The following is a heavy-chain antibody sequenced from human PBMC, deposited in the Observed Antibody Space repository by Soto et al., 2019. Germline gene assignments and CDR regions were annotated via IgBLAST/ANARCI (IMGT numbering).Heavy chain of an antibody. V-gene: IGHV4-34*01. CDR3: ARGPTIFGVPMLMDV. D-gene: IGHD3-3*01. CDR1: GGSFSGYY. J-gene: IGHJ6*02. CDR2: INHSGST. Sequence: SETLSLTCAVYGGSFSGYYWSWIRQPPGKGLEWIGEINHSGSTNYNPSLKSRVTISVDTSKNQFSLKLSSVTAADTAVYYCARGPTIFGVPMLMDVWGQGTTVTVSS.